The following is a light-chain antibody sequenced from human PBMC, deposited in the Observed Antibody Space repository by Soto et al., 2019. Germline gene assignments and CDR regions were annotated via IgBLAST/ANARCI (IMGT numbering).Light chain of an antibody. CDR2: DAS. V-gene: IGKV1-33*01. CDR3: QQYGNLPPWT. CDR1: QDISNY. Sequence: DIQMTQSPSSLSASVGDRVTITCQSSQDISNYLNWYQQKQGKAPKLLIYDASNLETGVPSRFSGSRSGTHFTFTISSLQPEDIATYYCQQYGNLPPWTFGQGTKVEIK. J-gene: IGKJ1*01.